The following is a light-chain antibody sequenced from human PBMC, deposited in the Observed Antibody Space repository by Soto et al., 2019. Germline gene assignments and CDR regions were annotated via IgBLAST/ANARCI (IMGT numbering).Light chain of an antibody. CDR2: GAS. J-gene: IGKJ2*01. CDR3: QQYGASPYT. Sequence: VLTQSPGTLSLSPGERATVSCRASQSISSSSLAWYQQKPGHAPRLLIYGASSRATGIPDRFSGSGSGTDFTRTIRRLEPEDSAVYYCQQYGASPYTFGQGTRLETK. V-gene: IGKV3-20*01. CDR1: QSISSSS.